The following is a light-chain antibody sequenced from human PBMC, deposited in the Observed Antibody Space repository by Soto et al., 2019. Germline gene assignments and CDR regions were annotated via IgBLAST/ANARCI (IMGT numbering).Light chain of an antibody. V-gene: IGKV3-15*01. Sequence: EIVMTQSPATLSVSPGERATLSCRASQSVSSNLAWYQQKPGQPPKLLIYVASTRATGIPARFSGSGSGTEFTLTISSLQSEDFAVYYCQKYNVWPLTFGGGTKVEFK. CDR2: VAS. CDR3: QKYNVWPLT. CDR1: QSVSSN. J-gene: IGKJ4*01.